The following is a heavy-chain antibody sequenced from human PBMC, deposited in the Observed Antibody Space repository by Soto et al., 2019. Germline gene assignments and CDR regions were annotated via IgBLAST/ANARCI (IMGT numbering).Heavy chain of an antibody. CDR3: AKGGEYSYTFDY. D-gene: IGHD4-17*01. J-gene: IGHJ4*02. Sequence: VASVKVSCAASGFTFRSYAMNWVRQAPGKGLEWVSSISGTGASTYYADSVKGRFTISRDYSKTTLSLQMNSLRAEDTAVYYCAKGGEYSYTFDYWGQGALVTVSS. V-gene: IGHV3-23*01. CDR1: GFTFRSYA. CDR2: ISGTGAST.